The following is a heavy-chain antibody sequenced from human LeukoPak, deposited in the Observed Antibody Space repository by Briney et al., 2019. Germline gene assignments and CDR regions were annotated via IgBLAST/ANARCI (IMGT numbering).Heavy chain of an antibody. CDR1: GFTVSSNY. CDR3: AKVFSITDYYYMDV. V-gene: IGHV3-53*05. Sequence: GGSLRLSCAASGFTVSSNYMSWVRQAPGKGLEWVSVIYSGGDTSYADSVKGRFTISRDNSKNTLYLQMNSLRAEDTAVYHCAKVFSITDYYYMDVWGKGTTVTVSS. CDR2: IYSGGDT. J-gene: IGHJ6*03.